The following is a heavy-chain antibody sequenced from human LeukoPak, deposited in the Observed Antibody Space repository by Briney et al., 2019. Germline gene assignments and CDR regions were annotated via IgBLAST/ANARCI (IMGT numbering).Heavy chain of an antibody. CDR3: ARFAAGGSYYYYMDV. Sequence: GGSLRLSCAASGFTFSSHWTHWVRQAPGKGLVWVSRISSDGTNTNYADSVKGRFTISRDNAKNSLYLQMNSLRADDTAVYYCARFAAGGSYYYYMDVWGKGTTVTVSS. CDR2: ISSDGTNT. J-gene: IGHJ6*03. V-gene: IGHV3-74*01. CDR1: GFTFSSHW. D-gene: IGHD6-25*01.